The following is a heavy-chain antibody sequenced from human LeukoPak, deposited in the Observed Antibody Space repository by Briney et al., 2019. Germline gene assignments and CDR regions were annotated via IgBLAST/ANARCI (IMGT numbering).Heavy chain of an antibody. CDR3: ANIVIHREWEWLNAYYYYGMDV. J-gene: IGHJ6*02. V-gene: IGHV3-23*01. Sequence: GGSLRLSCAASGFTFSSYAMSWVRQAPGKGLEWVSAISGSGGSTYYADSVKGRFTISRDNSKNTLCLQMNSLRAEDTAVYYCANIVIHREWEWLNAYYYYGMDVWGQGTTVTVSS. CDR1: GFTFSSYA. CDR2: ISGSGGST. D-gene: IGHD3-3*01.